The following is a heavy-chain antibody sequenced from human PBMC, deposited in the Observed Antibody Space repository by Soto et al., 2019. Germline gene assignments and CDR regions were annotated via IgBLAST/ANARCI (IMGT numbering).Heavy chain of an antibody. CDR3: AGSCSSTSCYNHYYYGIDV. D-gene: IGHD2-2*02. CDR1: GFTFSSYA. Sequence: PGGSLRLSCAASGFTFSSYAMHWVRQAPGKGLEWVAVISYDGSNKYYADSVKGRFTISRDNSKNTLYLQMNSLRAEDTAVYYCAGSCSSTSCYNHYYYGIDVWGQGTTVTVSS. CDR2: ISYDGSNK. V-gene: IGHV3-30-3*01. J-gene: IGHJ6*02.